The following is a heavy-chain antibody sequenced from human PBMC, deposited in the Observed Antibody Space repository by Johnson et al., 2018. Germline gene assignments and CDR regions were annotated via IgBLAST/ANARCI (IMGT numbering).Heavy chain of an antibody. CDR1: GFTFTSSA. Sequence: QLVQAGPEVKKPGTSVKVSCKASGFTFTSSAVQWVRQARGQRLEWIGWLVVGSGNTNYEQTFQERVTITGDMSTRTAYMELRSLRTEDTAVYYCAADRNYDFWSGYPAAFDIWGQGTMVTVSS. J-gene: IGHJ3*02. CDR2: LVVGSGNT. CDR3: AADRNYDFWSGYPAAFDI. V-gene: IGHV1-58*01. D-gene: IGHD3-3*01.